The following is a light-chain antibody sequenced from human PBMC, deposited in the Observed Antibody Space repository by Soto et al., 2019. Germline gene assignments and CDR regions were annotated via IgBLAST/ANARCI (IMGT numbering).Light chain of an antibody. V-gene: IGKV1-33*01. Sequence: IQLTQSPSSLSASVGDRVTITCQASQDIRNSLNWYQQKPGRAPKLLIYDASNVETGVPSRFSGTGSGTHFSFSISSLQPEDFATYYCQQYDYLVTFGQGTRLEIK. CDR1: QDIRNS. CDR3: QQYDYLVT. CDR2: DAS. J-gene: IGKJ5*01.